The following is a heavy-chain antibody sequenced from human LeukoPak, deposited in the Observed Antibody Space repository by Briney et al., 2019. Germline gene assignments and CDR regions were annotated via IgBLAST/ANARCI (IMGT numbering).Heavy chain of an antibody. CDR2: IYYSGST. CDR3: ARGGAIEMATRYYFDY. Sequence: SETLSLTCTVSGGPISSYYWSWIRQPPGKGLEWIGYIYYSGSTNYNPSLKSRVTISVDTSKNQFSLKLGSVTAADTAVYYCARGGAIEMATRYYFDYWGQGTLVTVSS. J-gene: IGHJ4*02. D-gene: IGHD5-24*01. CDR1: GGPISSYY. V-gene: IGHV4-59*01.